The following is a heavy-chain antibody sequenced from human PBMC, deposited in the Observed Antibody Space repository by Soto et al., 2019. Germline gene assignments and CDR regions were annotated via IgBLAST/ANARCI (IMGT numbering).Heavy chain of an antibody. CDR1: GFTFSSYD. CDR2: ISGSGGST. J-gene: IGHJ4*02. Sequence: PGGSLRLSCAASGFTFSSYDMHWVRQATGKGLEWVSAISGSGGSTFYADSVKGRFTISRDNSKNTLFLQMNSLTSEDTAVYYCAGRIAVAGTLAYWGQGTLVTVSS. D-gene: IGHD6-19*01. CDR3: AGRIAVAGTLAY. V-gene: IGHV3-23*01.